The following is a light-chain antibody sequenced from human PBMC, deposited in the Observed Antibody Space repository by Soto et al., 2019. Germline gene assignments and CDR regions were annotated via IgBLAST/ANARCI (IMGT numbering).Light chain of an antibody. CDR1: QSVSGY. Sequence: EIVLTQSPDTLSLSPGERATLSCRASQSVSGYLGWYQQKPGQAPRLLIYDASNRAYGVPVRFRGSGSGTNFTLTIASLEPEDFAVYYCQQRSNWPYLTFGGGTRV. V-gene: IGKV3-11*01. CDR2: DAS. J-gene: IGKJ4*01. CDR3: QQRSNWPYLT.